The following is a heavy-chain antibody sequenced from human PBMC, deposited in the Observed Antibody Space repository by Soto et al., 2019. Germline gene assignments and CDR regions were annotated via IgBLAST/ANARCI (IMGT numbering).Heavy chain of an antibody. J-gene: IGHJ4*02. Sequence: PSVKVSCKASGYTFTSYAMHWVRQAPGQRLEWMGWINAGNGNTKYSQKFQGRVTITRDTSASTAYMELSSLRSEDTAVYYCARGRPLEWLLYYWGQGTLVTVSS. D-gene: IGHD3-3*01. CDR2: INAGNGNT. CDR1: GYTFTSYA. V-gene: IGHV1-3*01. CDR3: ARGRPLEWLLYY.